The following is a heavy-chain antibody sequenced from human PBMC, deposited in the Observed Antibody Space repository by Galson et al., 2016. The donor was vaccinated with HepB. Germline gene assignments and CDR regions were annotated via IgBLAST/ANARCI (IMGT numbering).Heavy chain of an antibody. CDR2: ISSSGSTI. Sequence: SLRLSCAASGFTFSSYEMNWVRQAPGKGLEWVSYISSSGSTINYADSVKGRFTISRDNAKNSPYLQMNSLRAEDTAVYYCARDRSSWRLYYYYGMDVWGQGTTVTVSS. J-gene: IGHJ6*02. D-gene: IGHD6-13*01. CDR3: ARDRSSWRLYYYYGMDV. V-gene: IGHV3-48*03. CDR1: GFTFSSYE.